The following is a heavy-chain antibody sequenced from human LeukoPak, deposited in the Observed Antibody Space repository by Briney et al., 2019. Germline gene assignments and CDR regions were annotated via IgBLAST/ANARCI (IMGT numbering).Heavy chain of an antibody. CDR1: GFTFRNFG. Sequence: PGGSLRLSCAASGFTFRNFGMNWVRQAPGKGLQWVSGIGPGGDKKYYGDSFEGRFTISRDNSKNTVYLQMNSLRADDTALYYCAQDISWFAFHMWGLGTGVTVSS. CDR2: IGPGGDKK. CDR3: AQDISWFAFHM. D-gene: IGHD3-10*01. V-gene: IGHV3-23*01. J-gene: IGHJ3*02.